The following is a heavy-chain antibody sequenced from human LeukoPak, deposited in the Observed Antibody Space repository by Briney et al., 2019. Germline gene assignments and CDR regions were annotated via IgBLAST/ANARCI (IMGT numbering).Heavy chain of an antibody. J-gene: IGHJ4*02. CDR1: GYTFSGYY. CDR3: ARDGVIVPAALDY. CDR2: INPNSGGT. Sequence: ASVKVSCKASGYTFSGYYIHWVRQAPGQGLEWMGWINPNSGGTSFAQKFQGRVTMTRDTSISTAYMELSSLTSDDTAVYYCARDGVIVPAALDYWGQGTLVTVSS. V-gene: IGHV1-2*02. D-gene: IGHD2-2*01.